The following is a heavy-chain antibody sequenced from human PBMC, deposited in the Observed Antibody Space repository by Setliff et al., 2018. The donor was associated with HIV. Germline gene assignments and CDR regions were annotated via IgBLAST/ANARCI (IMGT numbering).Heavy chain of an antibody. Sequence: ASVKVSCKASGGTFSSYAIGWVRQAPGQGLEWMGGIIPILGIANYAQKFQGRVTITADKSTSTAYMELSSLRSEDTAVYYCASNEDFDWLGGDAFDIWGQGTMVTVSS. CDR1: GGTFSSYA. CDR3: ASNEDFDWLGGDAFDI. D-gene: IGHD3-9*01. V-gene: IGHV1-69*10. CDR2: IIPILGIA. J-gene: IGHJ3*02.